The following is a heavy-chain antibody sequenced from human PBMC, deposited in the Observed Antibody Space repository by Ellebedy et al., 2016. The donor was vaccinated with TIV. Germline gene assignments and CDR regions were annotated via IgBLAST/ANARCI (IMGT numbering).Heavy chain of an antibody. CDR1: GYNFRSYW. Sequence: GESLKISCTGSGYNFRSYWIAWVRQTPGKGPEWMGFIYPGDSDTRYRPSFEGQVTISADKSIRTAYLQWSSLKASDTGMYYCARSGNADIGMELDYWGQGALVTVST. D-gene: IGHD5-18*01. CDR3: ARSGNADIGMELDY. J-gene: IGHJ4*02. CDR2: IYPGDSDT. V-gene: IGHV5-51*01.